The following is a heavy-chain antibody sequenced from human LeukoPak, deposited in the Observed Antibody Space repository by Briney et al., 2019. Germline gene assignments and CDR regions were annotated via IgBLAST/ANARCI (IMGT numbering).Heavy chain of an antibody. CDR3: ATYYFASGGLFRHFDY. V-gene: IGHV3-23*01. CDR1: GFTFNTYA. J-gene: IGHJ4*02. CDR2: ISGNGGVST. Sequence: PGGSLRLSCAASGFTFNTYAMSWVRQAPGKGLEWVSVISGNGGVSTYYADSVKGRFTIPRDDSKNTLYVQMNSLRAEDTAVYYCATYYFASGGLFRHFDYWGQGTLVTVSS. D-gene: IGHD3-10*01.